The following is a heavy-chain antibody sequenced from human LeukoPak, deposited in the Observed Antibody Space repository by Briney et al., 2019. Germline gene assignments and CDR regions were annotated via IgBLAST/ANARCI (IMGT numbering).Heavy chain of an antibody. D-gene: IGHD5-24*01. J-gene: IGHJ4*02. Sequence: PSETLSLTCTVSGYSISSGYYWGWIRQPPGKGLVWMGSIYHSGRTFYNPSLKSRLTISVDTSKNQFSLQPPSFTAAATAVYYFSSLSLPATRFDYWGQGTLVTVSS. CDR2: IYHSGRT. CDR3: SSLSLPATRFDY. CDR1: GYSISSGYY. V-gene: IGHV4-38-2*02.